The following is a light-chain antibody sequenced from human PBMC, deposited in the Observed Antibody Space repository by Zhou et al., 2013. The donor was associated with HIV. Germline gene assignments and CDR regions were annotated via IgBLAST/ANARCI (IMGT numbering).Light chain of an antibody. CDR1: QGIRNY. Sequence: DIQMTQSPSSLSASVGDRVTITCQASQGIRNYLGWYQQKPGKAPKLLIYDASNLETGVPSRFSGSGSGTDFTFTISSLQPEDIATYYCQQYDILLYTFGQGTKLEIK. CDR2: DAS. J-gene: IGKJ2*01. V-gene: IGKV1-33*01. CDR3: QQYDILLYT.